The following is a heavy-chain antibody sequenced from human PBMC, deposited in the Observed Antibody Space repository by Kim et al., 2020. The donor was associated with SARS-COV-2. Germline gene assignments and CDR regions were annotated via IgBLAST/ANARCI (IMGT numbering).Heavy chain of an antibody. D-gene: IGHD6-19*01. J-gene: IGHJ6*02. CDR1: GFTFGDYA. V-gene: IGHV3-49*03. CDR3: TRQRAHPSPSGRDYYYYGMDV. Sequence: GGSLRLSCTASGFTFGDYAMSWFRQAPGKGLEWVGFIRSKAYGGTTEYAASVKGRFTISRDDSKSIAYLQMNSLKTEDTAVYYCTRQRAHPSPSGRDYYYYGMDVWGQGTTVTVSS. CDR2: IRSKAYGGTT.